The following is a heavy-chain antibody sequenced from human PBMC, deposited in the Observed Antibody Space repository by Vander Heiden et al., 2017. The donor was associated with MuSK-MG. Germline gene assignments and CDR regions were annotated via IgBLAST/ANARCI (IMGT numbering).Heavy chain of an antibody. CDR2: TYYSGRT. CDR1: GGSISSNSYY. Sequence: QLQLQESGPGLVKPSETLSLTCPVSGGSISSNSYYWGWIRRPPVKGLEWIGSTYYSGRTYYNPSLKSRVTISVDTSENQFSLKLSSVTAADTAVYYCARLSMVRGVDYFDYWGQGTLVTVSS. CDR3: ARLSMVRGVDYFDY. V-gene: IGHV4-39*01. J-gene: IGHJ4*02. D-gene: IGHD3-10*01.